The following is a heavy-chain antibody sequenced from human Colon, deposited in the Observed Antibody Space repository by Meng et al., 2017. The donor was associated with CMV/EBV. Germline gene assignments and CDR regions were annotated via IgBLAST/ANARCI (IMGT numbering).Heavy chain of an antibody. CDR3: ATLSIYDSTISDF. Sequence: KTTGYPFTIHYMHWVRQAPGRGLEWMGWMNPNSGDTNYAQKFQDRVKMTRDTTVNTAYLDLTSLTSADTAVYYCATLSIYDSTISDFWGQGTLVTVSS. CDR2: MNPNSGDT. J-gene: IGHJ4*02. D-gene: IGHD5/OR15-5a*01. V-gene: IGHV1-2*02. CDR1: GYPFTIHY.